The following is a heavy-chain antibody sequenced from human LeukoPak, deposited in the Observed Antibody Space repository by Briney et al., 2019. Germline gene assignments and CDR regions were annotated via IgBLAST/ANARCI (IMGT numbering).Heavy chain of an antibody. CDR2: IIPIFGTA. J-gene: IGHJ4*02. V-gene: IGHV1-69*05. CDR3: ARDNYPIFGVVITLSY. D-gene: IGHD3-3*01. CDR1: GGTFSSYA. Sequence: ASVKVSCKASGGTFSSYAISWVRQAPGQGLEGMGRIIPIFGTASYAQKFQGRVTITTDESTSTAYMELSSLRSEDTAVYYCARDNYPIFGVVITLSYWGQGTLVTVSS.